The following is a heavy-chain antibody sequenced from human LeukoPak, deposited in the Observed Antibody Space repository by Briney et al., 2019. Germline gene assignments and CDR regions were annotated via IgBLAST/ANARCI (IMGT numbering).Heavy chain of an antibody. V-gene: IGHV4-39*07. J-gene: IGHJ5*02. CDR1: GGSISSSSYY. CDR3: ARVLCSSTSCYSAWFDP. CDR2: IYYSGST. Sequence: SETLSLTCTVSGGSISSSSYYWGWIRQPPGKGLEWIGSIYYSGSTYYNPSLKSRVTISVDTSKNQFSLKLSSVTAADTAVYYCARVLCSSTSCYSAWFDPWGQGTLVTVSS. D-gene: IGHD2-2*01.